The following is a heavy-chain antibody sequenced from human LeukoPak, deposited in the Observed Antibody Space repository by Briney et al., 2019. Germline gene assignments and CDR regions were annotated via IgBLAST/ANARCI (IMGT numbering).Heavy chain of an antibody. CDR3: ATVFQQRGYYYMDV. CDR1: GNSLIYLS. J-gene: IGHJ6*03. CDR2: LDPEGGGL. V-gene: IGHV1-24*01. D-gene: IGHD6-13*01. Sequence: ASVKVSCKVSGNSLIYLSMHWVRQAPGTGLEWPGGLDPEGGGLIYAQNFQGRVIMTADTSTDTAYMELSSLKSDDTGVYYCATVFQQRGYYYMDVWGKGTTVTVSS.